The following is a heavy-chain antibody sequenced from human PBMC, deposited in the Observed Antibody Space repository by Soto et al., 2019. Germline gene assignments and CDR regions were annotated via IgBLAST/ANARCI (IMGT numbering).Heavy chain of an antibody. CDR2: IKQDGSEK. V-gene: IGHV3-7*01. J-gene: IGHJ4*02. Sequence: GGSLRLSCAASGFTFSSYWMSWVRQAPGKGLEWVANIKQDGSEKYYVDSVKGRFTISRDNAKNSLYLQMNSLRAEDTAVYYCARGAVGSGWYYFDYWGQGTLVTVSS. D-gene: IGHD6-19*01. CDR3: ARGAVGSGWYYFDY. CDR1: GFTFSSYW.